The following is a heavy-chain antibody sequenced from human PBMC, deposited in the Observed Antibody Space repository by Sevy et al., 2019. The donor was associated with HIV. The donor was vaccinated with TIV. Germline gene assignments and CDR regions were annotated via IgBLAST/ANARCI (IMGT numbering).Heavy chain of an antibody. J-gene: IGHJ6*03. CDR2: IYYSGST. CDR1: GGSISSSSYY. Sequence: SETLSLTCTVSGGSISSSSYYWGWIRQPPGKGLEWIGSIYYSGSTYYNPSLKSRVTISVDTSKNQFSLKLSSVTAADTAVYYCARSPKAGQLNYYYYMDVWGKRTTVTVSS. CDR3: ARSPKAGQLNYYYYMDV. D-gene: IGHD6-19*01. V-gene: IGHV4-39*01.